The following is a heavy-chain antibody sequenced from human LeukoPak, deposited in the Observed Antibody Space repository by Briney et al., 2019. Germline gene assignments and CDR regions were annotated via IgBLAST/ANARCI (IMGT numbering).Heavy chain of an antibody. V-gene: IGHV3-64*04. CDR3: ASGVGGGDGFDY. D-gene: IGHD1-26*01. CDR1: GFTFSSYA. Sequence: PGGSLRLSCSASGFTFSSYAMHWVRQAPGKGLEYVSAISSNGGSTYYADSVKGRFTISRDNSKNTLYLQMNSLRAEDTAVYYCASGVGGGDGFDYWGQGTLVTVSS. J-gene: IGHJ4*02. CDR2: ISSNGGST.